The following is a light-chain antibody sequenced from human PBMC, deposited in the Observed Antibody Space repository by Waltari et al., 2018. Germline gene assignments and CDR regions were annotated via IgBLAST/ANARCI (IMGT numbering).Light chain of an antibody. V-gene: IGLV1-40*01. CDR2: GNN. Sequence: QSVLTQPPSMSAAPGPRVPLSCNWSSSTTGAAAHVHRHHVFPGTAPKLLIYGNNNRPSGVPDRFSGSKSDTSASLAIGGLQAEDEADYYCQSFDIRLSGGVVFGGGTKVTVL. CDR3: QSFDIRLSGGVV. J-gene: IGLJ3*02. CDR1: SSTTGAAAH.